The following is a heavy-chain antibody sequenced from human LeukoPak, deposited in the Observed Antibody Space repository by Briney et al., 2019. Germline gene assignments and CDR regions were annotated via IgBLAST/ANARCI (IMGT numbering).Heavy chain of an antibody. CDR3: AKDPYVGGGYHFDS. Sequence: GGTLRLSCAASGFTFSSYAMNWARQAPGKGLEWVSTITGSGGDTYYADSVKGRFTISRDNSKNTLYLQMNSLRAEDTAIYYCAKDPYVGGGYHFDSWGQGSLVTVSS. V-gene: IGHV3-23*01. J-gene: IGHJ4*02. CDR1: GFTFSSYA. CDR2: ITGSGGDT. D-gene: IGHD3-22*01.